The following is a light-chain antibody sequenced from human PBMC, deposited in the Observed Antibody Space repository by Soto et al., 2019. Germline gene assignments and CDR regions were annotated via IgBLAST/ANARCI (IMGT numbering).Light chain of an antibody. Sequence: DIQVTQSPSSLCASVGDRVTITCRASQDIGNDLGWYQQEPGKAPRRLIYSASNVQSGVPSRFSGSRSGTEFTLTISSLQPEDFVTYHCLQHKTFPWTFGQGTNVEMK. CDR2: SAS. J-gene: IGKJ1*01. V-gene: IGKV1-17*01. CDR3: LQHKTFPWT. CDR1: QDIGND.